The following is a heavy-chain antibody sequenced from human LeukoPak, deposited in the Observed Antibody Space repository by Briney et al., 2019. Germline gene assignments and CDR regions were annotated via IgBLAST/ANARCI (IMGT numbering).Heavy chain of an antibody. CDR1: GFTFSNYG. J-gene: IGHJ4*02. CDR2: IWYDGSNK. D-gene: IGHD3-10*01. V-gene: IGHV3-33*06. Sequence: GRSLRLSCAASGFTFSNYGMHWVRQAPGKGLEWVAVIWYDGSNKYYADSVKGRFTISRDNSKNTLYLQMNSLRAEDTAVYYCAKSRFQLRVVRGVTDYWAREPRSPSPQ. CDR3: AKSRFQLRVVRGVTDY.